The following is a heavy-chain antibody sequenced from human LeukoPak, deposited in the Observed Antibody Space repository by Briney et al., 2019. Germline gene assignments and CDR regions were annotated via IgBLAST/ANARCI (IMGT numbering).Heavy chain of an antibody. CDR3: ARDRPIAAAGANWFDP. Sequence: SETLSLTCTVSNYSISSGYYWGWIRQPPRKGLECIGSIYYSGSTYYNPSLKSRVTISVDTSKNQFSLKLSSVTAADTAVYYCARDRPIAAAGANWFDPWGQGTLVTVSS. J-gene: IGHJ5*02. CDR2: IYYSGST. V-gene: IGHV4-38-2*02. CDR1: NYSISSGYY. D-gene: IGHD6-13*01.